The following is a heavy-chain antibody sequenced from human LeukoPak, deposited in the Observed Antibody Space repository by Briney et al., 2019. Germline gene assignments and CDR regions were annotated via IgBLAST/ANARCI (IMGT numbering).Heavy chain of an antibody. D-gene: IGHD6-19*01. J-gene: IGHJ1*01. CDR1: GGSISSYY. V-gene: IGHV4-59*08. Sequence: SETLSLTCTVSGGSISSYYWSWIRQPPGKGLEWIGYIYYSGSTNYNPSLKSRVTISVDTSKNQFSLKLSSMTAADTAVYYCARHSEQWLVQGYFQHWGQGTLVTVSS. CDR2: IYYSGST. CDR3: ARHSEQWLVQGYFQH.